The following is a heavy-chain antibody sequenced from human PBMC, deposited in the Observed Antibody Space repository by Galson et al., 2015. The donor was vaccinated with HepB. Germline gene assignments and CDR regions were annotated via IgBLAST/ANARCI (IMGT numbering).Heavy chain of an antibody. J-gene: IGHJ6*03. Sequence: SVKVSCKASGYTFTSYYMHWVRQAPGQGLEWMGIINPSGGSTSYAQKFQGRVTMTRDTSTSTVYMELSSLRSEDTAVYYCAREEYDFWSGYLWRGDYYYYYMDVGGKGTTVTVSS. CDR3: AREEYDFWSGYLWRGDYYYYYMDV. V-gene: IGHV1-46*03. CDR1: GYTFTSYY. D-gene: IGHD3-3*01. CDR2: INPSGGST.